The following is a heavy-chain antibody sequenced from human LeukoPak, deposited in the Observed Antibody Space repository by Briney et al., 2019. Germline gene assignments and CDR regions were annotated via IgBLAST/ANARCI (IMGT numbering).Heavy chain of an antibody. J-gene: IGHJ4*02. CDR3: ARVLVGYDILTGPLDY. Sequence: SETLSLTCTGSGGSISSYYWSWIRQPPGKGLEGIGYIYYSGSTNYNPSLKSRVTISVDTSKNQFSLKLSSVTAADTAVYYCARVLVGYDILTGPLDYWGQGTLVTVSS. CDR2: IYYSGST. CDR1: GGSISSYY. V-gene: IGHV4-59*01. D-gene: IGHD3-9*01.